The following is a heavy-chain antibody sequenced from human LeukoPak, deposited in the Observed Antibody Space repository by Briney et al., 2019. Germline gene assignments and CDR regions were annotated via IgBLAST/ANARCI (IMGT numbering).Heavy chain of an antibody. CDR2: IYYGGST. Sequence: PSETLSLTCTVSGGSISSYYWSWIRQPPGKGLEWIGYIYYGGSTNYNPSLKSRVTISVDTSKNQFSLKLSSVTAADTAVYYCASYSGSLFDYWGQGTLVTVSS. D-gene: IGHD1-26*01. CDR1: GGSISSYY. J-gene: IGHJ4*02. V-gene: IGHV4-59*08. CDR3: ASYSGSLFDY.